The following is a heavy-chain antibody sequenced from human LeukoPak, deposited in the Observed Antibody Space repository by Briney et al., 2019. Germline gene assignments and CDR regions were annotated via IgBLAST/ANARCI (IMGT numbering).Heavy chain of an antibody. CDR1: GYTFTSYG. D-gene: IGHD3-10*01. CDR3: ARDTYYYGSGSDLAQIQFDY. Sequence: ASVKVSCKASGYTFTSYGISWVRQAPGQGREWMGLISAYNGNTNYAQKLQGRVTMTTDTSTSTAYMELRSLRSDDTAVYYRARDTYYYGSGSDLAQIQFDYWGQGTLVTVSS. V-gene: IGHV1-18*01. J-gene: IGHJ4*02. CDR2: ISAYNGNT.